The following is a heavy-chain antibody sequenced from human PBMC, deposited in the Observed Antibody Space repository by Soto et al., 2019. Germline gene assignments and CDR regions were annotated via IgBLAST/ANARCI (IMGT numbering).Heavy chain of an antibody. Sequence: PGGTLRLFCAPSGITFSSNDMHGVRRPTGKGLEWVSAIGTAGEPYYPGCVKGRFTISRENAKNSLYLQMNSLRAGDTAVYYCARCHGINDPYGMDVWGQGTTATVSS. V-gene: IGHV3-13*05. CDR2: IGTAGEP. CDR1: GITFSSND. J-gene: IGHJ6*02. D-gene: IGHD1-1*01. CDR3: ARCHGINDPYGMDV.